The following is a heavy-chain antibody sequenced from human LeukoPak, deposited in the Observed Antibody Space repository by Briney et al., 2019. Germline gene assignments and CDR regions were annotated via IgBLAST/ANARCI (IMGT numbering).Heavy chain of an antibody. D-gene: IGHD3-10*01. CDR1: GGTFSSYA. CDR2: IIPIFGTA. Sequence: SVKVSCKASGGTFSSYAISWVRQAPGQGLEWMGGIIPIFGTANYAQRFQGRVTITADESTSTAYMELSSLRSEDTAVYYCVYYGSGSYHYFDYWGQGTLVTASS. V-gene: IGHV1-69*13. J-gene: IGHJ4*02. CDR3: VYYGSGSYHYFDY.